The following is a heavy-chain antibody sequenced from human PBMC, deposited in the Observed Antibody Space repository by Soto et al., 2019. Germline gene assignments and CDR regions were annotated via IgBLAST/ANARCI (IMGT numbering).Heavy chain of an antibody. J-gene: IGHJ5*02. CDR1: GYIFDDYA. V-gene: IGHV3-9*01. CDR3: AKTRDLGNCDDNCPGHCWSEP. Sequence: PRLSCAAPGYIFDDYAMHWVRQSPGKGLEWVSGISRTSVHIDYAAPPRGRFTISRDNAKNSLYLQMNSLTSEDKALYYCAKTRDLGNCDDNCPGHCWSEPCGLGT. CDR2: ISRTSVHI. D-gene: IGHD1-20*01.